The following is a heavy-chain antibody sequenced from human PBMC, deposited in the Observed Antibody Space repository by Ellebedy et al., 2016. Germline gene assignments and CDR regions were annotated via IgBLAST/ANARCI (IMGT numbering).Heavy chain of an antibody. V-gene: IGHV4-34*01. CDR2: INHSGST. J-gene: IGHJ6*02. Sequence: SETLSLTCAVYGGSFSGYYWSWIRQPPGKGLEWIGEINHSGSTNYNPSLKSRVTISVDTSKNQFSLKLSSVTAADTAVYYCARGLIAARNYYYGMDVWGQGTTVTVSS. CDR3: ARGLIAARNYYYGMDV. CDR1: GGSFSGYY. D-gene: IGHD6-6*01.